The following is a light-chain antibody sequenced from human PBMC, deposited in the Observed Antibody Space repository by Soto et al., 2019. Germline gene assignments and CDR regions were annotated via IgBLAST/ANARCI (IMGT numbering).Light chain of an antibody. V-gene: IGKV3-20*01. CDR3: HQYGTSPPLT. J-gene: IGKJ4*02. CDR1: QTVNNNY. Sequence: IVLMQSPGTLSLSPGERATLSCRASQTVNNNYLAWYQQKPGQAPRLLIDGASSRATGIPDRFSGSGSGTDFTLTISRLEPEDFVVYYCHQYGTSPPLTFGGGTKVEIK. CDR2: GAS.